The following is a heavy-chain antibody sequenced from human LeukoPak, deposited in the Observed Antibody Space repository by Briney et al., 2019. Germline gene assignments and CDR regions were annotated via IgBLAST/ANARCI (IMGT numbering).Heavy chain of an antibody. V-gene: IGHV4-34*01. J-gene: IGHJ2*01. CDR1: GGSFSGYY. Sequence: SETLSLTCAVYGGSFSGYYWSWIRQPPGKGLEWVGEINHSGTTRWSPTLKSRVTISVDPSKNQFSLKMRSVTDADTAVYYCARDAHVDIVATIHHNWYFDLWGRGTLVTVSS. CDR3: ARDAHVDIVATIHHNWYFDL. CDR2: INHSGTT. D-gene: IGHD5-12*01.